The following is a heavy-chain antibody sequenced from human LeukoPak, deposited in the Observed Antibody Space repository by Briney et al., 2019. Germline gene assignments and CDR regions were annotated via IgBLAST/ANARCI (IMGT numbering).Heavy chain of an antibody. CDR1: GGSINGYY. CDR2: IYYSGST. D-gene: IGHD2-2*01. J-gene: IGHJ4*02. V-gene: IGHV4-59*12. Sequence: SETLSLTCTVSGGSINGYYWSWIRQPPGKGLEWIGYIYYSGSTNYNPSLKSRVTISVDTSKNQFSLKLSSVTAADTAVYYCARDSGPYCSSTSCYPYWGQGTLVTVSS. CDR3: ARDSGPYCSSTSCYPY.